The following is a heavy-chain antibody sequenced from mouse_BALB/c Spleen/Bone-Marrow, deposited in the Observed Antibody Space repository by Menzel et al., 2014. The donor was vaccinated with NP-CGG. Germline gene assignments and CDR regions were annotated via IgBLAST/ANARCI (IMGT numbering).Heavy chain of an antibody. V-gene: IGHV1-87*01. CDR2: IYPGDGDT. Sequence: QVQLQQSGAELARPGASVKLSCKASGYTFTSYWMQWVKQRPGQGLEWIGAIYPGDGDTRYTQKSKGKATLTADKSSSTAYIQLSSLASEDSAVYYCARGWDWFAYWGQGTLVTVSA. D-gene: IGHD4-1*01. CDR1: GYTFTSYW. J-gene: IGHJ3*01. CDR3: ARGWDWFAY.